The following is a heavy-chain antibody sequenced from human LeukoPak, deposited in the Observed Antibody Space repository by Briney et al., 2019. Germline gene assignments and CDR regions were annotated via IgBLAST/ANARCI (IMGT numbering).Heavy chain of an antibody. CDR1: GGSFSGYY. CDR2: IYYSGST. J-gene: IGHJ4*02. V-gene: IGHV4-34*01. D-gene: IGHD3-10*01. CDR3: ARISMVRGVIIFDY. Sequence: SETLSLTCAVYGGSFSGYYWSWIRQPPGKGLEWIGSIYYSGSTYYNPSLKSRVTIPVDTSKNQFSLKLSSVTAADTAVYYCARISMVRGVIIFDYWGQGTLVTVSS.